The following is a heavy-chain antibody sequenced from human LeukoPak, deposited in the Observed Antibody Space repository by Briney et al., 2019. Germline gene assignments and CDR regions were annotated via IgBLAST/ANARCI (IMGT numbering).Heavy chain of an antibody. CDR1: GFTFSSYW. CDR3: ARVYYDSSGYFAFDI. CDR2: INSDGSST. D-gene: IGHD3-22*01. V-gene: IGHV3-74*01. J-gene: IGHJ3*02. Sequence: PGGSLRLSCAASGFTFSSYWMHWVRQAPGKGLVWVSRINSDGSSTSYADSVKGRFTISRDNAKNTLYLQMNSLRAEDTAVYYCARVYYDSSGYFAFDIWGQGTMVTVSS.